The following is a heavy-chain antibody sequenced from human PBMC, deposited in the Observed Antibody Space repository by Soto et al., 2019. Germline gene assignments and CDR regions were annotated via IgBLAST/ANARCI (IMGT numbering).Heavy chain of an antibody. CDR1: GGSISTGGYY. Sequence: QVQLQESGPGLVKPSLTLSLTCTVSGGSISTGGYYWSWIRQHPGKGLEWIGYIYYTGSTYYTPSLKSRVTLSLDTSKNQFSLNLSSVTAADTAVYYCARGTTDWFDPWGQGTLVTVSS. J-gene: IGHJ5*02. CDR3: ARGTTDWFDP. CDR2: IYYTGST. V-gene: IGHV4-31*03. D-gene: IGHD1-26*01.